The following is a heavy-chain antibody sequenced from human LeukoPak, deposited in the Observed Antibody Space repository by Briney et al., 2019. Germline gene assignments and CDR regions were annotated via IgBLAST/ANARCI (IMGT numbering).Heavy chain of an antibody. CDR1: GFSLSSYA. V-gene: IGHV3-23*01. J-gene: IGHJ6*03. CDR3: AKRGSYYYYMDV. D-gene: IGHD3-10*01. CDR2: ISGSGVLT. Sequence: PGGSLRLSCAASGFSLSSYAKSWVRQAPGKGLEWVSAISGSGVLTYYAESVKGRFTISRDNSKNTLYLQMNSLRAEDTAVYYCAKRGSYYYYMDVWGKGTTVTVSS.